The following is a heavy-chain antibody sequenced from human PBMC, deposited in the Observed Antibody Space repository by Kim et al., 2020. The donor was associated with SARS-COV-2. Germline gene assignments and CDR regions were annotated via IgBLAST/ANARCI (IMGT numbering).Heavy chain of an antibody. D-gene: IGHD2-2*01. CDR2: INHSGST. CDR1: GGSLSGYY. V-gene: IGHV4-34*01. J-gene: IGHJ4*02. Sequence: SETLSLTCAVYGGSLSGYYWSWIRQPPGKGLEWIGEINHSGSTNYNPSLKSRVTISVDTSKNQFSLKLSSVTAADTAVYYCAGDGGVVVPAAPNWGQGTL. CDR3: AGDGGVVVPAAPN.